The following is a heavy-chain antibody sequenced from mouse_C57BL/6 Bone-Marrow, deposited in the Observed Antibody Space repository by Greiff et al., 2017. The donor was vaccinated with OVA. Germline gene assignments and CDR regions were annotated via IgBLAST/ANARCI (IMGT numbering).Heavy chain of an antibody. Sequence: QVQLKESGAELVRPVASVTLSCKASGYTFTDYEMHWVKQTPVHGLEWIGAIDPETGGTAYNQKFKGKAILTADKSSSTAYMELRSLTSEDSAVYYCTRYWYYFDYWGQGTTLTVSS. J-gene: IGHJ2*01. CDR2: IDPETGGT. CDR3: TRYWYYFDY. CDR1: GYTFTDYE. V-gene: IGHV1-15*01. D-gene: IGHD4-1*01.